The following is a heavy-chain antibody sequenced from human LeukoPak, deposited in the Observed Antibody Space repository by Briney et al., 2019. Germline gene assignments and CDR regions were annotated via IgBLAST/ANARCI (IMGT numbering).Heavy chain of an antibody. CDR2: INPSGST. D-gene: IGHD1-26*01. CDR3: ARVVGSHQRFDY. J-gene: IGHJ4*02. V-gene: IGHV4-34*01. Sequence: SETLSLTCAVYGGSFSGYYWSWIRQPPGKGLEWIGEINPSGSTNYNPSLKSRVTISVDTSKNQFSLKLTSVTAADTAVYYCARVVGSHQRFDYWGQGTLVTVSS. CDR1: GGSFSGYY.